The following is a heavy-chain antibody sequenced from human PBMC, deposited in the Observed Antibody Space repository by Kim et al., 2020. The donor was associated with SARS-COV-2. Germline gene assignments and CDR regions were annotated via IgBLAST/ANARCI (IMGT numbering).Heavy chain of an antibody. D-gene: IGHD3-22*01. V-gene: IGHV3-7*03. CDR3: ARDLYYYDSTGTPAYYYG. CDR2: IKQDGSEK. J-gene: IGHJ6*01. Sequence: GGSLRLSCAASGFTFSRYWMSWVRQAPGKGLEWVANIKQDGSEKYYVDSVKGRFTISRDNAKNSLYLQMNSLRAEDTAVYYCARDLYYYDSTGTPAYYYG. CDR1: GFTFSRYW.